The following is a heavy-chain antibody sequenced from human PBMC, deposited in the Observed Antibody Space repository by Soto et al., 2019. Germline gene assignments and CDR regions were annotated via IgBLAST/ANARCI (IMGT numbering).Heavy chain of an antibody. J-gene: IGHJ4*02. Sequence: EVQLLESGGGLVQPGGSLRLSCAGFGFTFRTYAMSWVRQAPGKGLEWVSAIGGSGDSTSYADSVKGRFTISRDNSKNTLYLQMNSLRPEDTAVYYCAKDSGLVAATAYFDYWGQGTLVTVSS. CDR1: GFTFRTYA. CDR2: IGGSGDST. V-gene: IGHV3-23*01. CDR3: AKDSGLVAATAYFDY. D-gene: IGHD2-15*01.